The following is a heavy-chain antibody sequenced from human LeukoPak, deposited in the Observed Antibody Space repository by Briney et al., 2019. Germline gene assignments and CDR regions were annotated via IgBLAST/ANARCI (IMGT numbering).Heavy chain of an antibody. D-gene: IGHD3-10*01. J-gene: IGHJ6*03. V-gene: IGHV3-30*04. Sequence: PGRSLRLSCAASGFTFSSYAMHWVRQAPGKGLEWVAVISYDGSNKYYADSVKGRFTISRDNSKNTLYLQMNSLRAEDTAVYYCARPTYGSGSYYNVPLYYYYYYYMDVWGKGTTVTVSS. CDR2: ISYDGSNK. CDR3: ARPTYGSGSYYNVPLYYYYYYYMDV. CDR1: GFTFSSYA.